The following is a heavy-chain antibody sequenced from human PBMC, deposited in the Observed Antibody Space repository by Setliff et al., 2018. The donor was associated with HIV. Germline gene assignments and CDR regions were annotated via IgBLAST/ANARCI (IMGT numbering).Heavy chain of an antibody. CDR1: GYTFTSYY. CDR2: INPNGGST. V-gene: IGHV1-46*01. D-gene: IGHD5-18*01. CDR3: ARGGPGSSFGYDWFDP. J-gene: IGHJ5*02. Sequence: GASVKVSCKASGYTFTSYYVHFVRQAPGQGPEWMGIINPNGGSTNYAQKFEGRVAMTADTSTNNVHMYLSSLRSEDTAIYYCARGGPGSSFGYDWFDPWGQGTPGTVS.